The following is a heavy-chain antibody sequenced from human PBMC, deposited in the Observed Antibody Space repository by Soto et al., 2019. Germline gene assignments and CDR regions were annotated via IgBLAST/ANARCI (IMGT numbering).Heavy chain of an antibody. D-gene: IGHD6-6*01. Sequence: PGGSLRLSCAASGFTFSVYAMSGVRQAPGKGLEWVSAISGSGGSTYYAASVTGRFTLSRDNSKHTLYLPMTSLRADHTAVYYCAKTNPSRTAAYYFDYWGPGTLVTVSS. CDR1: GFTFSVYA. CDR2: ISGSGGST. CDR3: AKTNPSRTAAYYFDY. V-gene: IGHV3-23*01. J-gene: IGHJ4*02.